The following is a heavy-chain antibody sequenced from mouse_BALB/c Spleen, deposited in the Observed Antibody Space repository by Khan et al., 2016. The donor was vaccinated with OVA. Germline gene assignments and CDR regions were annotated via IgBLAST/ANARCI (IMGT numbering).Heavy chain of an antibody. D-gene: IGHD3-2*02. Sequence: VQLQESGAELVRPGASVKLSCKTSGYIFTSYWIHWVKQRSGQGLEWIARINPRNDNSYYNEKLKNKATLTADKSSSTAYMQLSSLKSEDAAVYFCAREEALYYFDYWGQGNTRTVSS. V-gene: IGHV1-76*01. CDR1: GYIFTSYW. CDR2: INPRNDNS. CDR3: AREEALYYFDY. J-gene: IGHJ2*01.